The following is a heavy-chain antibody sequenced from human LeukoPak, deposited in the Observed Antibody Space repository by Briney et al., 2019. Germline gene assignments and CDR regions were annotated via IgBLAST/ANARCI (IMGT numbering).Heavy chain of an antibody. CDR3: AREMTTAPPPDY. Sequence: GGSLRLSCAASGFTFSSYGMHWVRQAPGKGLEWVAVIWYDGSNKYYADSVKGRFTISRDNSKNTLYLQMNSLRAEDTAVYSCAREMTTAPPPDYWGQGTLVTVSS. V-gene: IGHV3-33*01. J-gene: IGHJ4*02. CDR2: IWYDGSNK. CDR1: GFTFSSYG. D-gene: IGHD4-17*01.